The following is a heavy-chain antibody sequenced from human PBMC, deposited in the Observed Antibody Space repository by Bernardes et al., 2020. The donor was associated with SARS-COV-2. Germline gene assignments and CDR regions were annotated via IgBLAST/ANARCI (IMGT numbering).Heavy chain of an antibody. CDR1: GFTFSSYS. V-gene: IGHV3-48*04. Sequence: GGSLRLSCAASGFTFSSYSMNWVRQAPGKGLEWVSYISSSSSTIYYADSVKGRFTISRDNAKNSLYLQMNSLRAEDTAVYYCAGWGGYCSSTSCYTPDYYYYMDVWGKVTTVTVSS. J-gene: IGHJ6*03. CDR2: ISSSSSTI. D-gene: IGHD2-2*02. CDR3: AGWGGYCSSTSCYTPDYYYYMDV.